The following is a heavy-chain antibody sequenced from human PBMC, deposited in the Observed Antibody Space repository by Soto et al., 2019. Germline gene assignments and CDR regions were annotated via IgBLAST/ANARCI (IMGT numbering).Heavy chain of an antibody. CDR3: VSQRTTVPTQAYFDC. CDR1: GGSVTNSSYY. Sequence: SETLSLTRTVSGGSVTNSSYYWGWIRQSPGKGLEWSGSVYYRGRSYSKSSVKSRVTISVDTSKNRFSLSLNSVTASDTAVYFCVSQRTTVPTQAYFDCWG. CDR2: VYYRGRS. J-gene: IGHJ4*01. V-gene: IGHV4-39*01. D-gene: IGHD4-17*01.